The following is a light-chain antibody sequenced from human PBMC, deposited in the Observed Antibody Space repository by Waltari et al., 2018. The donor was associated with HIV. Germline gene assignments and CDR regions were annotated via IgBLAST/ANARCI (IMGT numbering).Light chain of an antibody. V-gene: IGLV2-14*01. Sequence: HSPLPQPASVSGSPGQYLTLSRTVTLSYAASYIHASWYQQHPGKAPQLMIYEVSNRPSGVSNRFSGSKSGNTASLTISGLQAEDEADYYCSSYTSSSVVFGGGTKLTVL. CDR2: EVS. CDR1: LSYAASYIH. J-gene: IGLJ2*01. CDR3: SSYTSSSVV.